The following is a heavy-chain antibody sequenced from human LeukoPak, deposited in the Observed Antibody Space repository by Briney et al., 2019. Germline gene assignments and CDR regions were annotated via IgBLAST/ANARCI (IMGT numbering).Heavy chain of an antibody. CDR1: GFTFSSYW. CDR2: ISSDGSST. J-gene: IGHJ4*02. V-gene: IGHV3-74*01. D-gene: IGHD5-18*01. CDR3: ARIGYSYGPDY. Sequence: PGGSLRLSCAASGFTFSSYWMHWVRQAPGKGLVWVSRISSDGSSTNYADSVKGRFTISRDNAKNTLYPQMNSLRAEDTAVYYCARIGYSYGPDYWGPGTLVSVSS.